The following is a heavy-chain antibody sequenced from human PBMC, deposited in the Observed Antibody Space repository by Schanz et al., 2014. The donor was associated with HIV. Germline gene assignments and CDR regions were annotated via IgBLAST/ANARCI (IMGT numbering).Heavy chain of an antibody. CDR2: ISAYNGNT. CDR1: GFTFISYG. Sequence: QVQLVQSGAEVKKPGASVKVSCKASGFTFISYGISWVRQAPGQGLEWMGRISAYNGNTNYVQKFQGRVTMTTDTSTSTAYMELRSLRSDDTAVYYCANEGLTGFIDYWAREPWSPSPQ. J-gene: IGHJ4*02. CDR3: ANEGLTGFIDY. V-gene: IGHV1-18*01. D-gene: IGHD6-25*01.